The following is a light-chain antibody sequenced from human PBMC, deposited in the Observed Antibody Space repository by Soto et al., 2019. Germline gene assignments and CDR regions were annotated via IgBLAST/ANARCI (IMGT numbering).Light chain of an antibody. CDR2: EVN. CDR3: SSYAGSSNV. CDR1: SSDVGGYNY. Sequence: QSVLTQPPSASGSPGQSVAISCTGTSSDVGGYNYVSWCQQHPGKAPKLMIYEVNKRPSGVPDRFSGSKSGNTASLTVSGLQAENEADYYCSSYAGSSNVFGTGNKV. V-gene: IGLV2-8*01. J-gene: IGLJ1*01.